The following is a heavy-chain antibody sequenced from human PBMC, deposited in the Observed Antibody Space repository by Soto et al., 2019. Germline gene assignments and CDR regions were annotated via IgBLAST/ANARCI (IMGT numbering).Heavy chain of an antibody. V-gene: IGHV4-61*01. CDR3: ASLSSATVTTWAGRNWDY. D-gene: IGHD4-17*01. CDR1: CGSVSSGSYY. J-gene: IGHJ4*02. Sequence: SETLSLTCTVSCGSVSSGSYYWSWIRQPPGKGLEWIGYIYYSGSTNYNPSLKSRVTISVDTSKNQFSLKLSSVTAADTAVYYCASLSSATVTTWAGRNWDYWCQGILVSGSS. CDR2: IYYSGST.